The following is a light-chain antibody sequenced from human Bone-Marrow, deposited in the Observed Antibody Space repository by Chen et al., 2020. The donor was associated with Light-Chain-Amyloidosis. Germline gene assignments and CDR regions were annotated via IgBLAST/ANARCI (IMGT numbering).Light chain of an antibody. Sequence: DIVMTQSPDSLAVSLGERATINCKSSQSVLYTSNNKNYLAWYQQKPGQPPRLLIYWASTRGSGVPERFSGSGSGTDFTLTISSLQAEDVAVYYCQQYYTSPRTFGQGTKVEIK. CDR3: QQYYTSPRT. CDR2: WAS. V-gene: IGKV4-1*01. CDR1: QSVLYTSNNKNY. J-gene: IGKJ1*01.